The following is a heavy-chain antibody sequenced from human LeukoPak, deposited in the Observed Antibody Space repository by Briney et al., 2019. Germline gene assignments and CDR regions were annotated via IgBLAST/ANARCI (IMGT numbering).Heavy chain of an antibody. CDR1: GGTFSSYA. D-gene: IGHD5-18*01. Sequence: ASSVKVSCKASGGTFSSYAISWVRQAPGQGLEWMGRIIPLFGTANYAQKFQGRVTITTDESTSTAYMELSSLRSEDTAVYYCARATAMDSGALYSYYYYMDVWGKGTTVTVSS. J-gene: IGHJ6*03. V-gene: IGHV1-69*05. CDR3: ARATAMDSGALYSYYYYMDV. CDR2: IIPLFGTA.